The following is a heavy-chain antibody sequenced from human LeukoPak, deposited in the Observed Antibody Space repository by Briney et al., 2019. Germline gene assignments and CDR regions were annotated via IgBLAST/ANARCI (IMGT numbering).Heavy chain of an antibody. CDR1: GSTFSSYS. J-gene: IGHJ4*02. CDR3: ARSTWQLLRILDY. V-gene: IGHV3-48*02. D-gene: IGHD1-26*01. Sequence: PGGSLRLSCVASGSTFSSYSMSWVRLAPGKGLEWVSYISSSSSTIYYADSVKGRFTISRDNAKNSLYLQMNSLRDEDTAVYYCARSTWQLLRILDYWGQGTLVTVSS. CDR2: ISSSSSTI.